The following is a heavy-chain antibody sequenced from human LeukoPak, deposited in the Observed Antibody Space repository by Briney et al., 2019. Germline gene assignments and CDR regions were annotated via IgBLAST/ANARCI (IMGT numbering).Heavy chain of an antibody. Sequence: PGGSLRLSCAASGFTFSSYGMHWVRQAPGKGLEWVAFIRYDGSNKYYADSVKGRFTISRDNSKNTLYLQMNSLRAEDTAVYYCAKELSFTTAEPGGASGYWGQGTLVTVSS. CDR2: IRYDGSNK. CDR1: GFTFSSYG. D-gene: IGHD1-14*01. J-gene: IGHJ4*02. CDR3: AKELSFTTAEPGGASGY. V-gene: IGHV3-30*02.